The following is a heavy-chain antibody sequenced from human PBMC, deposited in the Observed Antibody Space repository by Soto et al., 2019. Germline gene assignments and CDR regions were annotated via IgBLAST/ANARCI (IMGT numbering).Heavy chain of an antibody. Sequence: VNPTQTLTLTCTFSGFSLSTSGVGVXWIRQPPGKALEWPALIYWNDDKRYSPSLKSRLTITKDTSKNQVVLTMTNMDPVDTATYYCAHRRSYEQNFDYWGQGTLVTVSS. D-gene: IGHD5-18*01. J-gene: IGHJ4*02. CDR3: AHRRSYEQNFDY. CDR2: IYWNDDK. V-gene: IGHV2-5*01. CDR1: GFSLSTSGVG.